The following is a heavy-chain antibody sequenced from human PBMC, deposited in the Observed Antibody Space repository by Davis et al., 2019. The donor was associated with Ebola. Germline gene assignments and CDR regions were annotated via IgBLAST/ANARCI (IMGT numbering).Heavy chain of an antibody. CDR2: ISSSSSTI. CDR3: ARKTDYSSAEDAFDI. V-gene: IGHV3-48*04. J-gene: IGHJ3*02. CDR1: GFTFSSYS. D-gene: IGHD6-19*01. Sequence: GGSLRLSCAASGFTFSSYSMNWVRQAPGKGLEWVSYISSSSSTIYYADSVKGRFTISRDNAENTLYLQMNSLTAEDTAVYYCARKTDYSSAEDAFDIWGQGKMVTVSS.